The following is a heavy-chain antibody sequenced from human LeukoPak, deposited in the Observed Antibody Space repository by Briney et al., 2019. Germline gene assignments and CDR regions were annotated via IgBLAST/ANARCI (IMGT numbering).Heavy chain of an antibody. CDR3: ATGDGYNSFDY. CDR2: IYTSGST. CDR1: GGSFSSYY. D-gene: IGHD5-24*01. V-gene: IGHV4-4*07. Sequence: QVQLQESGPGLVKPSQTVSLICTVSGGSFSSYYWSWIRQPAGKGLEWIGRIYTSGSTNYNSSLKSRVTMSVDTSKNQVSLKLSSVTAADTAVYYCATGDGYNSFDYWGQGTLVTVSS. J-gene: IGHJ4*02.